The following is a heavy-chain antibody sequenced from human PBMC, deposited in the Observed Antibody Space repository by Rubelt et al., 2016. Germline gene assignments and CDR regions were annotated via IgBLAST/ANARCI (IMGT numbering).Heavy chain of an antibody. CDR3: ARVPAGYCSSTSCYVSAY. V-gene: IGHV1-69*04. Sequence: LVQSGAEVKKPGSSVKVSCKASGGTFSSYAISWVRQAPGQGLEWMGRIIPILGIANYAQKFQGRVTITADKSTSTAYMELSSLRSEDTAVYYCARVPAGYCSSTSCYVSAYWGQGTLVTVSS. D-gene: IGHD2-2*03. CDR2: IIPILGIA. CDR1: GGTFSSYA. J-gene: IGHJ4*02.